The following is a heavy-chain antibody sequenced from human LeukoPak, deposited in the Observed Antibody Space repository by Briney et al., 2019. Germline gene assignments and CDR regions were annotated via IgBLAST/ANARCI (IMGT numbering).Heavy chain of an antibody. CDR3: ARLLLLTAWGRGGCYFDY. V-gene: IGHV4-59*08. J-gene: IGHJ4*02. CDR2: IYYSGST. Sequence: SETLSLTCTVSGGSISSYYWSWIRQPPGKGLEWIGYIYYSGSTNYNSSLKSRVTISVDTSKNQFSLKLSSVTAADTAVYYCARLLLLTAWGRGGCYFDYWGQGTLVTVSS. D-gene: IGHD1-14*01. CDR1: GGSISSYY.